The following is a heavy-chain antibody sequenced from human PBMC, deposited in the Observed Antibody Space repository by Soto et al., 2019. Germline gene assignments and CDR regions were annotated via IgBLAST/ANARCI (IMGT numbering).Heavy chain of an antibody. V-gene: IGHV3-53*01. CDR2: IYSGGST. CDR3: ARDRNGTYSSSGRYYYYGMDV. J-gene: IGHJ6*02. CDR1: GFTVSSNY. D-gene: IGHD6-6*01. Sequence: PGGSLRLSSAASGFTVSSNYMSWVRQAPGKGLEWVSVIYSGGSTYYADSVKGRFTISRDNSKNTLYLQMNSLRAEDTAVYYCARDRNGTYSSSGRYYYYGMDVWGQGTTVTVSS.